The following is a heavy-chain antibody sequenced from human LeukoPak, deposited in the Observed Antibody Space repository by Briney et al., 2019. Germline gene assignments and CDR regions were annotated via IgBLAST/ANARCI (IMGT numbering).Heavy chain of an antibody. D-gene: IGHD6-13*01. CDR2: IYYTGST. CDR1: GGSISSDGYY. CDR3: ARGTGGAAAADFDP. J-gene: IGHJ5*02. V-gene: IGHV4-31*03. Sequence: PSETLSLTCTVSGGSISSDGYYWSWIRQHPGGGLEWIGAIYYTGSTYYNPSLKSRATISVDTSKNHFSLKLTSVTAADTAVYYCARGTGGAAAADFDPWGQGTLVTVSS.